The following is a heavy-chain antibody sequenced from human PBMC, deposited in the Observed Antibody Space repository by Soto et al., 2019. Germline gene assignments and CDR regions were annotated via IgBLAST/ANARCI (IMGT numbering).Heavy chain of an antibody. Sequence: GESLKISCKGSGDAFTSHWIAWVRQMPGKGLELMGLIYPADSDTRYSPSFEGQVTISVDKSISSAYLQWSRLKASDTAMYYCVRPQAKELGTIRGAFDIWGHGTKVTVSS. CDR1: GDAFTSHW. CDR3: VRPQAKELGTIRGAFDI. CDR2: IYPADSDT. V-gene: IGHV5-51*01. D-gene: IGHD3-10*01. J-gene: IGHJ3*02.